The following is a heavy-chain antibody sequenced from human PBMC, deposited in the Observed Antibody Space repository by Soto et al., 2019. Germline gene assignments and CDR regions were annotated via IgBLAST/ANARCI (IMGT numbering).Heavy chain of an antibody. CDR3: ARGDNDFWGAHLH. V-gene: IGHV4-34*02. D-gene: IGHD3-3*01. Sequence: QVQLQQWGAGLLKPSETLSLSCAVYGGSFSGYYWSWVRQPPGKGLEWIGRINHSGSTNYNPSLKSRVTISVDRSKNQFSLKLDSVTDADTAVYYCARGDNDFWGAHLHWGQGALVTVSS. CDR2: INHSGST. J-gene: IGHJ4*02. CDR1: GGSFSGYY.